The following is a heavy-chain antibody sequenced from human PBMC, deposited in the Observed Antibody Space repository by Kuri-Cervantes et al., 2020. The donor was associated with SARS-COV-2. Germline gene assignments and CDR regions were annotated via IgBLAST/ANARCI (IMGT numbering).Heavy chain of an antibody. J-gene: IGHJ4*02. CDR1: GGSISSSSYY. CDR2: IYYSGST. CDR3: ARHYYGSGSYHNWGSFDY. D-gene: IGHD3-10*01. V-gene: IGHV4-39*01. Sequence: SETLSLTCTVSGGSISSSSYYWGWIRQPPGKGLEWIGSIYYSGSTYYNPSLKSRVTISVDTSKNQFSLKLSSVTAADTAVYYCARHYYGSGSYHNWGSFDYWGQGTLVTVSS.